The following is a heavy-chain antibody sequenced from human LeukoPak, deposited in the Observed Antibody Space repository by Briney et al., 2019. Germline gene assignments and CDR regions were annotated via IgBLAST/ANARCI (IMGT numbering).Heavy chain of an antibody. D-gene: IGHD2-2*01. CDR2: IYHSGST. Sequence: SETLSLTCTVSGYSISSGYYWGWIRQPPGKGLEWIGSIYHSGSTYYNPSLKSRVTISVDTSKNQFSLKLSSVTAADTAVYYCARDLHYCSSTSCYRNHAFDIWGQGTMVTVSS. V-gene: IGHV4-38-2*02. J-gene: IGHJ3*02. CDR3: ARDLHYCSSTSCYRNHAFDI. CDR1: GYSISSGYY.